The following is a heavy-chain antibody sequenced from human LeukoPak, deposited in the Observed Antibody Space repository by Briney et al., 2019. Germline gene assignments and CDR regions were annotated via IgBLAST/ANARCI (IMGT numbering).Heavy chain of an antibody. Sequence: PGGSLRLSCAASGFTFDDYGMSWARQVPGRGLQWVSGITRNGAISGYAGSVKGRFTISRDNAKNSLYLQMNGLRAEDTAFYYCARGGSWWKDWGQGTLVTVSS. V-gene: IGHV3-20*04. CDR2: ITRNGAIS. CDR1: GFTFDDYG. CDR3: ARGGSWWKD. D-gene: IGHD6-13*01. J-gene: IGHJ4*02.